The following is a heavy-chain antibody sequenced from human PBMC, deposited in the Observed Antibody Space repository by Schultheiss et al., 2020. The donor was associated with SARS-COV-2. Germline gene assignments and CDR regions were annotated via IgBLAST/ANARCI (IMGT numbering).Heavy chain of an antibody. CDR3: ASRPPPVRGPLDY. CDR2: INPSGGST. CDR1: GGTFSSYD. Sequence: ASVKVSCKASGGTFSSYDINWVRQATGQGLEWMGIINPSGGSTSYAQKFQGRVTMTRDTSTSTVYMELSSLRAEDTAVYYCASRPPPVRGPLDYWGQGTLVTVSS. J-gene: IGHJ4*02. V-gene: IGHV1-46*01. D-gene: IGHD3-16*01.